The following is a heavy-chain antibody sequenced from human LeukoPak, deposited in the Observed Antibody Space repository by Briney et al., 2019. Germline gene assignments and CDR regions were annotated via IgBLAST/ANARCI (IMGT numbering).Heavy chain of an antibody. J-gene: IGHJ4*02. Sequence: GESLRLSCAASGFTFSSYWMHWVRQAPGKGLVWVSRINDDGSSTTYADSVKGRFTISRDNAKNTLYLQMNSLRAEDTAVYYCAREGRNYGGNPFDYWGQGTLVTVSS. CDR2: INDDGSST. CDR3: AREGRNYGGNPFDY. D-gene: IGHD4-23*01. CDR1: GFTFSSYW. V-gene: IGHV3-74*01.